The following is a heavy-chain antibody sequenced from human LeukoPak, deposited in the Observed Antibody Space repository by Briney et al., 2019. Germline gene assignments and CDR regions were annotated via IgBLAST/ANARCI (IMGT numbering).Heavy chain of an antibody. D-gene: IGHD3-10*01. CDR3: ARAPGYYGSGSPYFDS. CDR2: MYHSGST. CDR1: GGSISGGDNP. V-gene: IGHV4-30-2*01. Sequence: PSETLSLTCAVSGGSISGGDNPWSWIRQPPGKGLEWIGYMYHSGSTYYNPSLKSRVIISLDRSKNQFFLKLISVTAADTAVYYCARAPGYYGSGSPYFDSWGQGTLVTVSS. J-gene: IGHJ4*02.